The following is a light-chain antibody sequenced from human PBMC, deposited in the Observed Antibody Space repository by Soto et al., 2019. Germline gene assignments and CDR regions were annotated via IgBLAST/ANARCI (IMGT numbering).Light chain of an antibody. CDR1: SGINVGTYR. Sequence: QAVVTQPASLSASPGASASLTCTLRSGINVGTYRIYWYQQKPGSPPQYLLRYNSDSDKQQGSRVPSRFSGSKDASANAGILLISGLQSEDEADYYCMIWHSTAYVFGSGTKLTVL. CDR3: MIWHSTAYV. J-gene: IGLJ1*01. CDR2: YNSDSDK. V-gene: IGLV5-45*01.